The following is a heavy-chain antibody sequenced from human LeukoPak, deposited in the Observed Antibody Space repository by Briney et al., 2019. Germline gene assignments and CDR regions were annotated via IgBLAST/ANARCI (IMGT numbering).Heavy chain of an antibody. J-gene: IGHJ4*02. CDR1: GFTFSNFG. D-gene: IGHD1-14*01. Sequence: PGGSLRLSCAAFGFTFSNFGMHWVRQAPGKGLEWVAFIRYDGSYKYYPDSVKGRFTIPRDNSKNTLYLQMNSLRAEDTAVYYCAKDKGTGGYFDYWGQGTLVTVSS. V-gene: IGHV3-30*02. CDR3: AKDKGTGGYFDY. CDR2: IRYDGSYK.